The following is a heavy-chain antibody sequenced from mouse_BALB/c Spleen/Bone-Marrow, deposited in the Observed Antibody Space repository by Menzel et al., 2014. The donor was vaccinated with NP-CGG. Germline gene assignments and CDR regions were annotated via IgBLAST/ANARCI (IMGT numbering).Heavy chain of an antibody. J-gene: IGHJ4*01. CDR3: ANLGRYAMDY. CDR2: IYPGSGST. Sequence: QLQESGPELVRPGAPVKISCKASGYTFTDYYINWVKQKPGQGLEWIGWIYPGSGSTKYNEKFKGKATLTVDTSSSTAYMQLSSLTSEDTAVYFCANLGRYAMDYWGQGTSVTVSS. D-gene: IGHD3-1*01. V-gene: IGHV1-84*02. CDR1: GYTFTDYY.